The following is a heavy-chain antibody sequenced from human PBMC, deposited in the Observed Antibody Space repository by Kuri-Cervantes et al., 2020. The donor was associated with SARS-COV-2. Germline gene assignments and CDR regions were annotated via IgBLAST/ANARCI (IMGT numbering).Heavy chain of an antibody. CDR2: IKQDGSEK. V-gene: IGHV3-7*01. J-gene: IGHJ6*04. CDR3: ASYSERAMDV. CDR1: GFTFSSYW. D-gene: IGHD6-13*01. Sequence: GESLKISCAASGFTFSSYWMSWVRQAPGKGLEWVANIKQDGSEKYYVDSVKGRFTISRDNAKNSPYLQMNSLRAEDTAVYYCASYSERAMDVWGKGTTVTVSS.